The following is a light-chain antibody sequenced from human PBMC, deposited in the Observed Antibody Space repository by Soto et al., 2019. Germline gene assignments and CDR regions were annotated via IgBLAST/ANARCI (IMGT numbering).Light chain of an antibody. CDR1: QGIGDT. Sequence: EVVMTQSPATLSVSPGEGVTLSCRASQGIGDTLAWYQHKPGQTPRLLIYLASNRAAGVPARFSGSGSGTDFTLTISDVEPEDFAVYYWHQRQSWPRTFGQGTKVDIK. CDR3: HQRQSWPRT. V-gene: IGKV3-11*01. J-gene: IGKJ1*01. CDR2: LAS.